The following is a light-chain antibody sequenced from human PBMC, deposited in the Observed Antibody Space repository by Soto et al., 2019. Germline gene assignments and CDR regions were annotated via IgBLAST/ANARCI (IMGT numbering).Light chain of an antibody. CDR3: QQYNNWPPDRT. CDR2: GAS. J-gene: IGKJ1*01. V-gene: IGKV3-15*01. Sequence: EIVMTQSPATLSVSPGERATLSCRASQSVGSNLAWYQQKPGQAPRLLIYGASTRATGIPARFSGSGSGTEFTLTISSLQSEDFAIYGCQQYNNWPPDRTFGQGTKVEIK. CDR1: QSVGSN.